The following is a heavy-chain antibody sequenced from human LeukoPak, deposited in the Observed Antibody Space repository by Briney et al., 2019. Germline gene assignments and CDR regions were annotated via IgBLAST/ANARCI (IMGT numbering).Heavy chain of an antibody. CDR3: ARDCSSASCRYYYYYGMDV. V-gene: IGHV1-18*01. J-gene: IGHJ6*02. CDR1: GDTFTSYG. Sequence: ASVQVSCKASGDTFTSYGSSGVRQPPGQAREWMAWISTYNRNTNYAQELQGRVTLNTVTSASTAYMEMRSLRSDDTAVYYCARDCSSASCRYYYYYGMDVWGQGTTVTVSS. D-gene: IGHD2-2*01. CDR2: ISTYNRNT.